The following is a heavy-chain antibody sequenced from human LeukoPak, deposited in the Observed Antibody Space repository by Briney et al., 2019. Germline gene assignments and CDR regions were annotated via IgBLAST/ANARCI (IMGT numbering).Heavy chain of an antibody. D-gene: IGHD2-2*01. Sequence: GASVNVSCKVSAFTLSELSMHWVRQAPGKGLEWVGGIDPPGGQFMNGRSFRGRVILTQDASTNTAFMEVTSMRPDDTAVYYCATGVICATTTCPGYRNYYSFMDVWGEGTAVTVSS. CDR1: AFTLSELS. CDR3: ATGVICATTTCPGYRNYYSFMDV. CDR2: IDPPGGQF. J-gene: IGHJ6*03. V-gene: IGHV1-24*01.